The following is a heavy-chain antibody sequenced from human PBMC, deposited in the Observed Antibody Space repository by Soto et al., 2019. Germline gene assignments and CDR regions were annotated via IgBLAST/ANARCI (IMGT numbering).Heavy chain of an antibody. CDR1: GVSLTTSGVG. CDR3: AHRQRTVVVGAPFDL. Sequence: QITLRESGPTLVQPTQTLTLTCTLSGVSLTTSGVGVGWIRQPPGKALEWLALIYWDDDKRFSPSLKSRLAIPRDTSKNQVVMTMTDMAPVDTAIYYCAHRQRTVVVGAPFDLWGQGSQVTVSS. V-gene: IGHV2-5*02. J-gene: IGHJ4*02. CDR2: IYWDDDK. D-gene: IGHD2-15*01.